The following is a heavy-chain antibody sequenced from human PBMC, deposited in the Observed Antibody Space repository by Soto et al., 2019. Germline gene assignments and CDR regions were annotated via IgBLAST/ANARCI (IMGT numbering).Heavy chain of an antibody. Sequence: QVQLQESGPGLVKPSETLSLTCGVSGFPVSYGYYWGWIRQPPGKGLEWLGSIYPSGKTYYNPSLKRRLTLSMDTSKNEFSVRLRSVTAADTAVYFCARLYCSSVSCYNDYWGPGVQVTVSS. CDR3: ARLYCSSVSCYNDY. D-gene: IGHD2-2*01. CDR1: GFPVSYGYY. V-gene: IGHV4-38-2*01. CDR2: IYPSGKT. J-gene: IGHJ4*02.